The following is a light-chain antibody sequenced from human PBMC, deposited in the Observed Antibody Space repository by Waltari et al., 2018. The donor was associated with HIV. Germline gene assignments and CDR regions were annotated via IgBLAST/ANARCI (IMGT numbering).Light chain of an antibody. J-gene: IGLJ1*01. V-gene: IGLV2-14*01. Sequence: QSALTQPASVSGSPGQSITISCTGTSSDVGGYNSVSWYQQHPGKAPKLMIYEVSKRPSGVSDRFSGSKSGNTASLTISGLQAEDEADYYCRSFTSSSLYVFGTGTKVTVL. CDR3: RSFTSSSLYV. CDR1: SSDVGGYNS. CDR2: EVS.